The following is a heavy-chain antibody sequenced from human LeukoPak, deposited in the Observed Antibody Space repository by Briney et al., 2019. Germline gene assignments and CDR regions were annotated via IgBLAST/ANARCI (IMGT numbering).Heavy chain of an antibody. V-gene: IGHV3-74*01. J-gene: IGHJ4*02. CDR3: ARSRGGSYHY. D-gene: IGHD3-16*02. CDR1: GFTFSNDW. Sequence: GGSLRLSCAASGFTFSNDWMHWVRQAPGKGLVWVSRINTDGSTTTYADSVEGRFTISRDNAKNTLYLQMNSLRVEDTAVYYCARSRGGSYHYWGQGTLVTVSS. CDR2: INTDGSTT.